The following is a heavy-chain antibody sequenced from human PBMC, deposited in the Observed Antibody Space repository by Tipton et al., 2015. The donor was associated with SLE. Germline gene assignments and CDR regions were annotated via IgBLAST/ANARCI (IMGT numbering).Heavy chain of an antibody. D-gene: IGHD5-18*01. V-gene: IGHV4-59*01. CDR3: ARTRRGCSYAFGMDV. CDR2: IYYSGST. CDR1: GGSISSYY. J-gene: IGHJ6*02. Sequence: TLSLTCTVSGGSISSYYWSWIRQPPGKGLEWIGYIYYSGSTNYNPSLKSRVTISVDTSKNQFSLKLSSVTAADTAVYYCARTRRGCSYAFGMDVWGQVTTVTVSS.